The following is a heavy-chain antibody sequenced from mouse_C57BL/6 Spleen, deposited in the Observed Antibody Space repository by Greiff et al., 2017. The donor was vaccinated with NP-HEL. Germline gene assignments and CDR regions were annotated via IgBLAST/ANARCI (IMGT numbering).Heavy chain of an antibody. V-gene: IGHV1-50*01. CDR2: IDPSDSYT. CDR1: GYTFTSYW. D-gene: IGHD1-1*01. Sequence: QVQLQQSGAELVKPGASVKLSCKASGYTFTSYWMQWVKQRPGQGLEWIGEIDPSDSYTNYNQKFKGKATLTVDTSSSTAYMQLSSLTSEDSAVYYCARFPNYNGSSYRYFDVWGTGTTVTVSS. J-gene: IGHJ1*03. CDR3: ARFPNYNGSSYRYFDV.